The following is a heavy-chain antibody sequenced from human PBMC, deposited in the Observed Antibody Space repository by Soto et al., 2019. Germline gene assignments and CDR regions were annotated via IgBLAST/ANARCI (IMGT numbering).Heavy chain of an antibody. Sequence: GSLRLSCAASGFTFSGYSMNWVRQAPGKGLEWVSSISSSSSYIYYADSVKGRFTISRDNAKNSLYLQMNSLRAEDTAVYYCASAPELFLFDYWGQGTLVTVSS. CDR2: ISSSSSYI. D-gene: IGHD3-10*01. CDR3: ASAPELFLFDY. J-gene: IGHJ4*02. V-gene: IGHV3-21*01. CDR1: GFTFSGYS.